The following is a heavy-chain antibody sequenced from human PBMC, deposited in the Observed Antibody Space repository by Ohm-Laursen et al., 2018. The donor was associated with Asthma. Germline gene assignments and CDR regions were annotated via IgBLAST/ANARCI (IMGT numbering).Heavy chain of an antibody. CDR3: AREPPSYCSGGSCPHDAFDI. D-gene: IGHD2-15*01. Sequence: SVKVSCKASGYTFTSYYMHWVRQAPGQGLEWMGIINPSGGSTSYAQKFQGRVTMTRDTSTSTVYMELSSLRSEDTAVYYCAREPPSYCSGGSCPHDAFDIWGQGTMVTVSS. CDR1: GYTFTSYY. CDR2: INPSGGST. V-gene: IGHV1-46*03. J-gene: IGHJ3*02.